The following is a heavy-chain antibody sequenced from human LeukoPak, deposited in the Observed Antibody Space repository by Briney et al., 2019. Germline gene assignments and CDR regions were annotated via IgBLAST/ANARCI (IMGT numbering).Heavy chain of an antibody. CDR3: ARGGIVVVPAAIRALDWYFDL. V-gene: IGHV4-61*02. J-gene: IGHJ2*01. D-gene: IGHD2-2*02. Sequence: SQTLSFTCTVSGGSISSGSYYWNWIRQPAGMGREWNGRIYTSGCTNYNPSLKSRVTVSVDTSKNQSSLKLSSVTAADTAVYYCARGGIVVVPAAIRALDWYFDLWGRGTLVTVSS. CDR2: IYTSGCT. CDR1: GGSISSGSYY.